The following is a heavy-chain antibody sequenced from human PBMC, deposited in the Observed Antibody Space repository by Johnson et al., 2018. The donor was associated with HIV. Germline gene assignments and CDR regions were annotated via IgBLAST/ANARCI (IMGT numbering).Heavy chain of an antibody. J-gene: IGHJ3*02. Sequence: QVQLVESGGGVVQPGRSLRLSCAASGFTFSDYGIHWVRQAPGKGLEWVAVVWSDGNNRYYADSVKGRFTISRDNAKNSLYLQMNTLRAEDTAVYYCARLIAVVIDGFDIWGQGTLVTVSS. D-gene: IGHD3-22*01. CDR3: ARLIAVVIDGFDI. CDR2: VWSDGNNR. V-gene: IGHV3-33*08. CDR1: GFTFSDYG.